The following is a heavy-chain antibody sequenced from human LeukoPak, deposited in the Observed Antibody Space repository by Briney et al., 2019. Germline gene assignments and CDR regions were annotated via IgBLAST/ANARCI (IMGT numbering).Heavy chain of an antibody. CDR1: GGTFSSYA. CDR2: IIPILGIA. J-gene: IGHJ4*02. V-gene: IGHV1-69*04. CDR3: ARTDYNLLTGYHIPNFDY. D-gene: IGHD3-9*01. Sequence: SVKVSCKASGGTFSSYAISWVRQAPGQGLEWMGRIIPILGIANYAQKFQGRVTITADKSTSTAYMELSSLRSDDTAVYYCARTDYNLLTGYHIPNFDYWGQGTLVTVSS.